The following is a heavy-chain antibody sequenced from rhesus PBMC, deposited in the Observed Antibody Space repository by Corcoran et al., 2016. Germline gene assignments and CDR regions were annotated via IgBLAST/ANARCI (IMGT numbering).Heavy chain of an antibody. Sequence: QVQLQESGPGGVKPSETLSLTCAVSGGTISSGYYYWGGIRQPPGKGLEWIGGIFSNSESTNYNPSLTSRVTISKDTSKNQFSLKLSSVTATDTAVYYCARGSVDFWSGYYYFDYWGQGVLVTVSS. CDR2: IFSNSEST. CDR1: GGTISSGYYY. D-gene: IGHD3-3*01. J-gene: IGHJ4*01. CDR3: ARGSVDFWSGYYYFDY. V-gene: IGHV4S12*01.